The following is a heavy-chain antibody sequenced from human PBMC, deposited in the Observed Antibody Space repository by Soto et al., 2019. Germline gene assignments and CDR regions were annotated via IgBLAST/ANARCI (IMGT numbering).Heavy chain of an antibody. D-gene: IGHD7-27*01. J-gene: IGHJ6*02. CDR1: GGTFSSYT. V-gene: IGHV1-69*02. CDR2: IIPILGIA. Sequence: QVQLVQSGAEVKKPGSSVKVSCKASGGTFSSYTISWVRQAPGQGLEWMGRIIPILGIANYAQKFQGRVTISAGXSTSTAYMELSSLRSEDTAVYYCARMGNWGYGMDVWGQGTTVTVSS. CDR3: ARMGNWGYGMDV.